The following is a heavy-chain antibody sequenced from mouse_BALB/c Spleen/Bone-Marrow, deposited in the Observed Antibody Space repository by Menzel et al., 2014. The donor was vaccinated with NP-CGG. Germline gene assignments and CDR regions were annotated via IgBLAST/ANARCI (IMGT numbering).Heavy chain of an antibody. J-gene: IGHJ3*01. V-gene: IGHV7-3*02. D-gene: IGHD2-4*01. CDR2: IRNKANGYTT. CDR1: GFTFTDYY. CDR3: ARDDDSPLDY. Sequence: EVKLMESGGGLVQPGGSLILSCATSGFTFTDYYMSWVRQPPGKALEWLGFIRNKANGYTTEYSASVKGRFTISRDNSQSILYLQMNTLRAEDSATYYCARDDDSPLDYWGQGTLVTVSA.